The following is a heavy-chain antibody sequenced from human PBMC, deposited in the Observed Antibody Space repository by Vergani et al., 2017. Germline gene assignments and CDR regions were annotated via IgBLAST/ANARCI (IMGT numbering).Heavy chain of an antibody. Sequence: QVQLQESGPGLVKSSETLPLTCSVSFDSLRNLYCNWIRQPPGKGLEWIGSIHYSENTNYNPSLKTRVTISVDTSKNQFSLTLTSVTAADTAVYYCASDTHSGQRADRWGQGILVTVTS. CDR1: FDSLRNLY. D-gene: IGHD6-19*01. CDR3: ASDTHSGQRADR. V-gene: IGHV4-59*11. J-gene: IGHJ5*02. CDR2: IHYSENT.